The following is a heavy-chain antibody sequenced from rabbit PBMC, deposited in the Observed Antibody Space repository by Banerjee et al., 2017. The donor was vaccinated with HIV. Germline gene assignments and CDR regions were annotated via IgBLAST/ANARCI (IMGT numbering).Heavy chain of an antibody. V-gene: IGHV1S45*01. CDR2: IDTADGDT. CDR3: ARRYADTSYFSLHL. Sequence: QEQLEESGGDLVKPEGSLTLTCKASGFDFSSSYWICWVRQAPGKGLEWIGCIDTADGDTYYASWAKGRFTISETSSTVDLKMTSLTAADTATYFCARRYADTSYFSLHLWGPGTL. D-gene: IGHD8-1*01. CDR1: GFDFSSSYW. J-gene: IGHJ4*01.